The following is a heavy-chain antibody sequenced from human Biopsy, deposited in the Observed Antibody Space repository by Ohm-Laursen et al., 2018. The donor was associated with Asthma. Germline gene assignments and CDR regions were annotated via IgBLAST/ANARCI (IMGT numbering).Heavy chain of an antibody. CDR1: GFAVSRDY. Sequence: SLRLSCAASGFAVSRDYMFWVRQAPGKGLEWVSVIYSSGTSHTEDSVRGRFTISRDYSKNTLYLQMHSLRAEDTAVYYCARGDSSNWSHYYFDYWGQGTLVTVSS. CDR3: ARGDSSNWSHYYFDY. J-gene: IGHJ4*02. CDR2: IYSSGTS. D-gene: IGHD3-22*01. V-gene: IGHV3-53*01.